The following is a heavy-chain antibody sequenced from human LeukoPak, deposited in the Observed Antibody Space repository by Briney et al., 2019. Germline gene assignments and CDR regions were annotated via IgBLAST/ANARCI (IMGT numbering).Heavy chain of an antibody. CDR1: GYTLTELS. D-gene: IGHD2-15*01. CDR3: AREACSGGSCLYYFDY. V-gene: IGHV1-24*01. J-gene: IGHJ4*02. CDR2: FDPEDGET. Sequence: EASVKVSCKVSGYTLTELSMHWVRQAPGKGLEWMGGFDPEDGETIYAQKFQGRVTMTEDTSTDTAYMELSSLRSEDTAVYYCAREACSGGSCLYYFDYWGQGTLVTVSS.